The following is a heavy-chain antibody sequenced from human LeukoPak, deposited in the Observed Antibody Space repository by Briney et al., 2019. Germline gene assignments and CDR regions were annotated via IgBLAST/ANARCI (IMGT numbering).Heavy chain of an antibody. Sequence: GGSLRLSCAASGFTFSSYATHWVRQAPGKGLEWVAVISYDGSNKYYADSVKGRFTISRDNSKNTLYLQMNSLRAEDTAVYYCARESQNYDFWSGYLYYYYGMDVWGQGTTVTVSS. CDR3: ARESQNYDFWSGYLYYYYGMDV. CDR2: ISYDGSNK. D-gene: IGHD3-3*01. CDR1: GFTFSSYA. V-gene: IGHV3-30*04. J-gene: IGHJ6*02.